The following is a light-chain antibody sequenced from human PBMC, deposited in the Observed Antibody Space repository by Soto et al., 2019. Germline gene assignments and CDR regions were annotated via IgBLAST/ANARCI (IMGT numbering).Light chain of an antibody. CDR2: EVS. Sequence: QSALTQPAFVSESPGQSITISCTGTSSDIGAYNFVSWYLHHPGKAPKLVIFEVSNRPSGVSDRFSGSKSGTTASLTISGLQAEDEGEYFCCSYSNSHTLMFGGGTKLTVL. J-gene: IGLJ3*02. CDR3: CSYSNSHTLM. V-gene: IGLV2-14*01. CDR1: SSDIGAYNF.